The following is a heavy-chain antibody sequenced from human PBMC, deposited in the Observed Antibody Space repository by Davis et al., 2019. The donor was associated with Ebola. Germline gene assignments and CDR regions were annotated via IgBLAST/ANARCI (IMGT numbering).Heavy chain of an antibody. CDR1: GYTFTTYN. CDR2: INAGNGNT. V-gene: IGHV1-3*01. CDR3: ARSREYNWFDP. J-gene: IGHJ5*02. Sequence: ASVKVSCKASGYTFTTYNMHWVRQAPGQRLEWMGWINAGNGNTRYSQKFQGRVTITRDTSASTAYMELRSLRSDDTAVYYCARSREYNWFDPWGQGTLVTVSS.